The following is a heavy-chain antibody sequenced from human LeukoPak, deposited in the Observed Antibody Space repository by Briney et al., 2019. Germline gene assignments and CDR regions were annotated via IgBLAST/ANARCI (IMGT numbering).Heavy chain of an antibody. CDR2: ISGSGGST. D-gene: IGHD3-3*01. J-gene: IGHJ5*02. CDR3: AKDHSPQLLRFLEWSHDGGWFDP. CDR1: GFTFSSYA. Sequence: GGSLRLSCAASGFTFSSYAMSWVRQAPGKGLEWVSAISGSGGSTYYADSVKGRFTISRDNSKNTLYLQMNSLRAEDTAVYYCAKDHSPQLLRFLEWSHDGGWFDPWGQGTLVTVSS. V-gene: IGHV3-23*01.